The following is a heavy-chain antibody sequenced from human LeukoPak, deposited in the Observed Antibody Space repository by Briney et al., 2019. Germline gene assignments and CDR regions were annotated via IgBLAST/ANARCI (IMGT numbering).Heavy chain of an antibody. CDR2: VYRSGST. Sequence: PSETLSLTCVVSGYSISSGYHWGWIRQPPGKGLEWIGSVYRSGSTYYNPSLKSRVTISVDMSKNQISLKVRSVTAADTAVYYCARENWVFDYWGQGILVTVSS. J-gene: IGHJ4*02. D-gene: IGHD7-27*01. CDR1: GYSISSGYH. CDR3: ARENWVFDY. V-gene: IGHV4-38-2*02.